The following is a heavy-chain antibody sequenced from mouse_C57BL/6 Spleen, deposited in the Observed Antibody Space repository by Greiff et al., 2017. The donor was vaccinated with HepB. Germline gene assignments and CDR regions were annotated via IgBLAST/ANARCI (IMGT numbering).Heavy chain of an antibody. D-gene: IGHD1-1*01. Sequence: EVKLVESGPGMVKPSQSLSLTCTVTGYSITSGYDWHWIRHFPGNKLEWMGYISYSGSTNYNPSLKSRISITHDTSKNHFFLKLNSVTTEDTATYYCARIITTSWYFDVWGTGTTVTVSS. J-gene: IGHJ1*03. CDR1: GYSITSGYD. CDR3: ARIITTSWYFDV. CDR2: ISYSGST. V-gene: IGHV3-1*01.